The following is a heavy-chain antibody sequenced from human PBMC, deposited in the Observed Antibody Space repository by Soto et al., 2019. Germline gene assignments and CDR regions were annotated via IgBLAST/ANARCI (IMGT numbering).Heavy chain of an antibody. V-gene: IGHV4-59*12. CDR2: IYYGGSA. CDR1: GGSISSYY. J-gene: IGHJ4*02. D-gene: IGHD4-4*01. Sequence: SETLSLTCTVSGGSISSYYWNWIRQPPGKGLEWIGFIYYGGSAHFNPSLKRRVTISGDTSKNQFSLKLTSVTDADTAMYYCARANSNSPQRHFDYWGQGTLVTVSS. CDR3: ARANSNSPQRHFDY.